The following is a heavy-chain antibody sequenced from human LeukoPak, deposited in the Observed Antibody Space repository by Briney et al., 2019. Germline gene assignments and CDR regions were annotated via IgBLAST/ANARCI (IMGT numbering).Heavy chain of an antibody. CDR1: GYTLTELS. D-gene: IGHD4-4*01. Sequence: ASVKVSCKVSGYTLTELSMHWVRQAPGKGLEWMGGFDPEDGETIYAQKFQGRVTMTEDTSTDTAYMELSSLRSEDTAVYYCTTESRDDYSNYFDYWGQGTLVTVSS. CDR3: TTESRDDYSNYFDY. V-gene: IGHV1-24*01. CDR2: FDPEDGET. J-gene: IGHJ4*02.